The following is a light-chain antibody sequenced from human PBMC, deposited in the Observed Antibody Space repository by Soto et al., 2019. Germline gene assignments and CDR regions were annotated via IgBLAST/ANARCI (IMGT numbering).Light chain of an antibody. V-gene: IGKV1-33*01. J-gene: IGKJ3*01. Sequence: DIQMTQSPSSLSASVGDRVTITCQASQDISNYLNWYQQKPGKAPKLLIYDASNLKTGVPSRFSGSGSGTDFSFTISSLQPEDMAAYYCQQYDNLPRFTFGPGTKVDIK. CDR1: QDISNY. CDR2: DAS. CDR3: QQYDNLPRFT.